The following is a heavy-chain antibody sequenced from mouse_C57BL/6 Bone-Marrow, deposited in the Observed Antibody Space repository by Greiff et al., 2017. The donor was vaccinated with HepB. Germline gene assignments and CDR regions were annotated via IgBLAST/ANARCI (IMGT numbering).Heavy chain of an antibody. CDR3: ARDYGSNYWYFDV. Sequence: EVKLQQSGPELVKPGASVKISCKASGYTFTDYYMNWVKQSHGKSLEWIGDINPNNGGTSYNQKFKGKATLTVDKSSSTAYMELRSLTSEDSAVYYCARDYGSNYWYFDVWGTGTTVTVSS. D-gene: IGHD1-1*01. J-gene: IGHJ1*03. CDR2: INPNNGGT. CDR1: GYTFTDYY. V-gene: IGHV1-26*01.